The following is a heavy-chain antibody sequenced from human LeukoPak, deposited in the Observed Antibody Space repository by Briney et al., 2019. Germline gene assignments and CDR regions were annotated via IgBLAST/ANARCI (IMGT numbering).Heavy chain of an antibody. D-gene: IGHD2-2*02. CDR1: GYTFTGYY. J-gene: IGHJ4*02. Sequence: ASVKVSCKASGYTFTGYYMHWVRQAPGQGLEWMGWINPNSGGTNYAQKFQGRVTMTRGTSISTAYMELSRLRSDDTAVYYCARVIVVVPAAIGRYNWNYALDYWGQGTLVTVSS. CDR3: ARVIVVVPAAIGRYNWNYALDY. V-gene: IGHV1-2*02. CDR2: INPNSGGT.